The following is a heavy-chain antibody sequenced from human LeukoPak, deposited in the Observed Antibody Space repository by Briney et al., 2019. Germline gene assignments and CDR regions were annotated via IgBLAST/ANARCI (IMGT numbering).Heavy chain of an antibody. Sequence: GGSLRLSCAASGVTFDDDGMSWGRQAPGKGLEWGSGINWNGGSTGYAGSVKGRFTISRDRAKNSLYLQMTSLRAEDTALYYCARYRCSGGSCYSFSSRYNWFDPWGQGTLVTVSS. V-gene: IGHV3-20*04. CDR3: ARYRCSGGSCYSFSSRYNWFDP. CDR2: INWNGGST. J-gene: IGHJ5*02. D-gene: IGHD2-15*01. CDR1: GVTFDDDG.